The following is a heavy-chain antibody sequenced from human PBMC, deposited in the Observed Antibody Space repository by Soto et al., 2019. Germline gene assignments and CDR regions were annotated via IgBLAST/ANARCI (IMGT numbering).Heavy chain of an antibody. J-gene: IGHJ4*02. CDR3: ARGHDSSGYYYVPY. CDR2: INRSGST. Sequence: SETLSLTCAVYGGSFSGYYWSWIRQPPGKGLEWIGEINRSGSTNYNPSLKSRVTISVDTSKNQFSLKLSSVTAADTAVYYCARGHDSSGYYYVPYWGQGTLVTVSS. V-gene: IGHV4-34*01. D-gene: IGHD3-22*01. CDR1: GGSFSGYY.